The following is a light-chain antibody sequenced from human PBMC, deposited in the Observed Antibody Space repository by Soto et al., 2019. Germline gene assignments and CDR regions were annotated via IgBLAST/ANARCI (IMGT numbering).Light chain of an antibody. CDR2: DAS. J-gene: IGKJ4*01. Sequence: EIVLTQSPATLSLSPGERATFSCRASQSVSSYLAWYQQKPGQAPRLLIYDASNRATGIPARFSGSGSGTDFTLTISSLEPEDFAVYYCQQRSNFGGGTKVEIK. CDR1: QSVSSY. CDR3: QQRSN. V-gene: IGKV3-11*01.